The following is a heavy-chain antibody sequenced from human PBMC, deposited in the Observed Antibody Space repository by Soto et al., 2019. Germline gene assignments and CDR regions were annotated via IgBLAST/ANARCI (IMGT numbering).Heavy chain of an antibody. J-gene: IGHJ4*02. CDR3: GRAFAGYGSVDY. CDR2: INPDASSV. CDR1: GFTFSNYW. Sequence: EVQLAESGGGLVQPGGSLRLSCAASGFTFSNYWMHWVRQTPGKGLMWVSRINPDASSVAYADSVTGRFTIFGDNAKNTLFLQIDGLRDDDTGVYYCGRAFAGYGSVDYWGQGTLVTVSS. D-gene: IGHD5-12*01. V-gene: IGHV3-74*01.